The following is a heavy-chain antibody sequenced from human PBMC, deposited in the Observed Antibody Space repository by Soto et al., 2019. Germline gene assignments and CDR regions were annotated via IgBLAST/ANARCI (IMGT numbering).Heavy chain of an antibody. CDR1: GASINTGDYY. D-gene: IGHD1-26*01. CDR2: IYYTGST. Sequence: QVQLQESGPGLVKPSQTLSLTCTVSGASINTGDYYWSWVRQLPGKGLDWIAYIYYTGSTYYNPSLDSRVAISADTAKNQFSLKVTSVTAADTGVYYCAVLGATTGYWGQGTLVAGSS. V-gene: IGHV4-31*03. CDR3: AVLGATTGY. J-gene: IGHJ4*02.